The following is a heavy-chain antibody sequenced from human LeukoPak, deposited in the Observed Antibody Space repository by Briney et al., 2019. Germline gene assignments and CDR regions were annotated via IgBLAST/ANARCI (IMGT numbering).Heavy chain of an antibody. CDR3: ARIPIWSIAAAGNNY. D-gene: IGHD6-13*01. CDR2: IYYSGST. Sequence: PSETLSLTCTVSGGSISSSSYYWGWIRQPPGKGLEWIGSIYYSGSTYYNPSLKSRVTISVDTSKNQFSLKVSSVTAADTAVYYCARIPIWSIAAAGNNYWGQGTLVTVSS. CDR1: GGSISSSSYY. J-gene: IGHJ4*02. V-gene: IGHV4-39*01.